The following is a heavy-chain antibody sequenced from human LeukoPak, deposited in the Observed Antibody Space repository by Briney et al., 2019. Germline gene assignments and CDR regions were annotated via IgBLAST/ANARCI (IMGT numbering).Heavy chain of an antibody. Sequence: GGSLRLSCAASGLTFSRYCMSWVRQAPGKGLEWVANIKQDGSEKNFVDSVAGRFTISRDNAKNSLYLQMNSLRAEDTAVDYCAATNGGFFDQWGQGTLVTVSS. CDR2: IKQDGSEK. CDR1: GLTFSRYC. D-gene: IGHD2-8*01. V-gene: IGHV3-7*01. J-gene: IGHJ4*02. CDR3: AATNGGFFDQ.